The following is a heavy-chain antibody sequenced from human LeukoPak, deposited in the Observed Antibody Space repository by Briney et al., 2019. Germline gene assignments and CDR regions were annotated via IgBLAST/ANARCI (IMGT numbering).Heavy chain of an antibody. CDR1: GYSFTSYW. Sequence: GESLKISCKGSGYSFTSYWIGWVRQMPGKGLEWMGIIYPGDSDTRYSPSFQGQVTISADKSISTAYLQWSSLKASDTAMYYCARRRNSSGWYFDFDYWGQGTLATVSS. J-gene: IGHJ4*02. CDR2: IYPGDSDT. D-gene: IGHD6-19*01. CDR3: ARRRNSSGWYFDFDY. V-gene: IGHV5-51*01.